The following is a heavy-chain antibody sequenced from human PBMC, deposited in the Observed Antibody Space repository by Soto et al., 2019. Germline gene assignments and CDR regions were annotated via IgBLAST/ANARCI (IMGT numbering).Heavy chain of an antibody. J-gene: IGHJ4*02. Sequence: QVQLQESGPGLVKPSETLSLTCSVSGGSISNYYWGWIRQPPGKGLEWIGYVYYTGTTHYNPSLKSRVSMSVDTSKNQFSLKLTSVTSVDTAVYYCARAAAADYWGQGTLVTVSS. D-gene: IGHD6-13*01. CDR2: VYYTGTT. V-gene: IGHV4-59*01. CDR3: ARAAAADY. CDR1: GGSISNYY.